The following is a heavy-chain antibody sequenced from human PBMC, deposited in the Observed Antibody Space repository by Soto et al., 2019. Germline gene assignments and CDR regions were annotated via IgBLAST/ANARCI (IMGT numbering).Heavy chain of an antibody. Sequence: PGGSLSLSCAASGFTSSSYATHWVRPAPGKGLGWVAVISYDGSNKYDPDTVERRFTNSRDNSKNTLYLQMNSRRAEDTAVDYCARDERNQRQLGPLSYYYGMDVWGQGTTVTVSS. CDR2: ISYDGSNK. CDR1: GFTSSSYA. D-gene: IGHD6-25*01. CDR3: ARDERNQRQLGPLSYYYGMDV. V-gene: IGHV3-30-3*01. J-gene: IGHJ6*02.